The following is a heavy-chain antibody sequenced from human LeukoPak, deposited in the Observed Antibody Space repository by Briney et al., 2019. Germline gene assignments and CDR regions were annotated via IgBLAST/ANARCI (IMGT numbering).Heavy chain of an antibody. Sequence: ASVKVSCKASAYTFTDYYVYWVRQAPGQGLEWMGRINPSSGDTNYAQNFQGRVTMTRDTSISTAYMELSRLRSDDTAVYYCATTGGYFYYWGQGTLVTVSS. J-gene: IGHJ4*02. D-gene: IGHD2-8*02. CDR1: AYTFTDYY. CDR2: INPSSGDT. V-gene: IGHV1-2*06. CDR3: ATTGGYFYY.